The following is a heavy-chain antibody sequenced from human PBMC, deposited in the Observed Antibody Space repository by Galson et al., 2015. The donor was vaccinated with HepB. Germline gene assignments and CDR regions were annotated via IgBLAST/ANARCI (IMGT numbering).Heavy chain of an antibody. J-gene: IGHJ6*02. CDR2: IYWNDDK. Sequence: PALVKPTQTLTLTCTFSGFSLSTSGVGVGWIRQPPGKALEWLALIYWNDDKRYSPSLKSRLTITKDTSKNQVVLTMTNMDPVDTATYYCAHTPYDFWSGLYYYYGMDVWGQGTTVTVSS. V-gene: IGHV2-5*01. CDR3: AHTPYDFWSGLYYYYGMDV. CDR1: GFSLSTSGVG. D-gene: IGHD3-3*01.